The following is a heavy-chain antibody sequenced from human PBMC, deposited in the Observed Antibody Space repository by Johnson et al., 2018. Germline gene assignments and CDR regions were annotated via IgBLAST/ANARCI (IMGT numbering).Heavy chain of an antibody. V-gene: IGHV3-33*01. J-gene: IGHJ3*01. CDR2: IWYDGSNK. CDR3: AREADSHDAFDV. D-gene: IGHD2-15*01. CDR1: GFTFSSYG. Sequence: LVESGGGVVQPGRSLRLSCAASGFTFSSYGMHWVRQAPGKGLEWVAVIWYDGSNKYYADSVKGRFTISRDNSKNTLYLKMNRLRAEETAVYYFAREADSHDAFDVWGQGTMVTVSS.